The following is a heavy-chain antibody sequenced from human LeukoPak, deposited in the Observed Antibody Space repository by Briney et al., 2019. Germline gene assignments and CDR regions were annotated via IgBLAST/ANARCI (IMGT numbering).Heavy chain of an antibody. D-gene: IGHD2-2*01. Sequence: SETLSLTCAVSGGSISSSNWWSWVRQPPGKGLEWIGEIYHSGSTNYNPSLKSRVTISVDKSKNQFSLKLSSVTAADTAVYYCARGKLGYCSSTSCYAIDAFDIWGQGTMVTVSS. J-gene: IGHJ3*02. V-gene: IGHV4-4*02. CDR3: ARGKLGYCSSTSCYAIDAFDI. CDR1: GGSISSSNW. CDR2: IYHSGST.